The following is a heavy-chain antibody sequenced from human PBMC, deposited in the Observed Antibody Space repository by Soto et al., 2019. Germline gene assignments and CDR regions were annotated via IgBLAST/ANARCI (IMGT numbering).Heavy chain of an antibody. V-gene: IGHV5-51*01. Sequence: GESLKISCHGSGYSFTTYCIGLVLQMPGKGLEWMGIIYPGDSDTRYSPSFQGQVTISADKSISTAYLQWSSLKASDTAMYYCARPYGSSYVMDVWGQGTTVTVSS. CDR3: ARPYGSSYVMDV. CDR2: IYPGDSDT. J-gene: IGHJ6*02. CDR1: GYSFTTYC. D-gene: IGHD6-6*01.